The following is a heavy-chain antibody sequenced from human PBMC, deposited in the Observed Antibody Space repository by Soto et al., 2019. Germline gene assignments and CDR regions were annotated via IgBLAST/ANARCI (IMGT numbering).Heavy chain of an antibody. Sequence: GSLRLSCAASGFTFSNHWMHWVRQGPEKGLVWVSRIKSDGSNINYADSVKGRFTISRDNAKNTLYLQMNSLRADDTAVYFCARGFDITGTATILFDYWGQGILVTVSS. V-gene: IGHV3-74*01. CDR3: ARGFDITGTATILFDY. D-gene: IGHD1-20*01. CDR1: GFTFSNHW. CDR2: IKSDGSNI. J-gene: IGHJ4*02.